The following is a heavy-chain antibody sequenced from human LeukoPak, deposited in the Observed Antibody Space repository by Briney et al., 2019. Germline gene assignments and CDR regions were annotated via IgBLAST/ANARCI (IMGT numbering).Heavy chain of an antibody. J-gene: IGHJ4*02. D-gene: IGHD5-12*01. V-gene: IGHV5-10-1*01. CDR3: ARHHSGYDPFDY. CDR1: GYSFTSYW. CDR2: IDPSDSYT. Sequence: GESLRISCKGSGYSFTSYWISWVRQMPGKGLEWMGRIDPSDSYTNYSPSFQGHVTISADRSISTAYLQWSSLKASDTAMYYCARHHSGYDPFDYWGQGTLVTVSS.